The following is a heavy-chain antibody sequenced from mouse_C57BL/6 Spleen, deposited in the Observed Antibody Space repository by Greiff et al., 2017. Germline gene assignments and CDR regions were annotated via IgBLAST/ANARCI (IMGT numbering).Heavy chain of an antibody. CDR2: IYPSDSET. J-gene: IGHJ2*01. CDR1: GYTFTSYW. V-gene: IGHV1-61*01. Sequence: QVQLQQPGAELVRPGSSVKLSCKASGYTFTSYWMDWVKQRPGQGLEWIGNIYPSDSETHYTQKFKDKATLTVDKSSSTAYMQLSSLTSEDSAVYYCARRPYGNYWGQGTTLTVSS. CDR3: ARRPYGNY. D-gene: IGHD2-1*01.